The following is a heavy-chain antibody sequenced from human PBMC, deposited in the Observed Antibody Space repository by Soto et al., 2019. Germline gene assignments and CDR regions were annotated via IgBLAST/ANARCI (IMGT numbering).Heavy chain of an antibody. J-gene: IGHJ5*02. CDR3: GRDNPPEP. CDR2: INSDGSSI. Sequence: LRLSCAASGFIFSSYWMHRVRQAPGKGLMCVSRINSDGSSINYADSVKGRFTISRDDAKNTLYLQMNSLRAEDTAVYYCGRDNPPEPWGQG. CDR1: GFIFSSYW. V-gene: IGHV3-74*01.